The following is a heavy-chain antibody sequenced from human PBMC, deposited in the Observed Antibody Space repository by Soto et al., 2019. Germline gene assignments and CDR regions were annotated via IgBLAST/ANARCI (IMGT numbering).Heavy chain of an antibody. J-gene: IGHJ5*02. V-gene: IGHV1-18*01. D-gene: IGHD5-18*01. CDR2: ISAYNGNT. Sequence: GASVKVSCKASGYTFTSYGISWVRQAPGQGLEWMGWISAYNGNTNYAQKLQGRVTMTTDTSTSTAYMELRSLRSDDTAVYYCARVDTAMRSVGWFDPWGQGTLVTVSS. CDR3: ARVDTAMRSVGWFDP. CDR1: GYTFTSYG.